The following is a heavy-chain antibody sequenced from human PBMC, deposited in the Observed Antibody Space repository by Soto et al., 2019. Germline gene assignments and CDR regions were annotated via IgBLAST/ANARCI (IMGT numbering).Heavy chain of an antibody. CDR3: ATHSSDNSAYDY. Sequence: QVQLVQSGSEVKKPGASVKVSCKASGYTFKNNGISWVRQAPGQGLEWMGRISVYKGHINLAQRVQDRVTMTTDTSTSTAYMELRSLGSDDTAVYYCATHSSDNSAYDYWGQGTLVTVSS. CDR1: GYTFKNNG. CDR2: ISVYKGHI. V-gene: IGHV1-18*04. D-gene: IGHD3-22*01. J-gene: IGHJ4*02.